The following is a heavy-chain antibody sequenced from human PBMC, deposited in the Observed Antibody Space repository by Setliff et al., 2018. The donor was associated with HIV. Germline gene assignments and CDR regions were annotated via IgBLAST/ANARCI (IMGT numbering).Heavy chain of an antibody. J-gene: IGHJ3*02. CDR1: GFTFSIYS. V-gene: IGHV3-23*01. CDR2: SISGGFA. D-gene: IGHD6-19*01. Sequence: PGGSLRLSCAASGFTFSIYSMNWVRQAPGKGLEWVSSISGGFAYFADSVRGRFRLTKDDSKEILYLEMDRLRADDTALYYCAKDLSVRGSGFKGASAIWGQGTMVTVSS. CDR3: AKDLSVRGSGFKGASAI.